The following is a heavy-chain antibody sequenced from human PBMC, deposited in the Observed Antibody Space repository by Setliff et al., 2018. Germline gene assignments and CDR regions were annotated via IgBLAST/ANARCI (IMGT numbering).Heavy chain of an antibody. V-gene: IGHV7-4-1*02. Sequence: ASVKVSCKASGYTFTTYAMNWVRQAPGQGLEWMGWINTNTGNPTYAQGFTGRFVFSLDTSVSTANLQISGLKAEDTAVYYCARANGSHDSSGYYCHYWGPGTLVTVSS. CDR3: ARANGSHDSSGYYCHY. J-gene: IGHJ4*02. CDR1: GYTFTTYA. CDR2: INTNTGNP. D-gene: IGHD3-22*01.